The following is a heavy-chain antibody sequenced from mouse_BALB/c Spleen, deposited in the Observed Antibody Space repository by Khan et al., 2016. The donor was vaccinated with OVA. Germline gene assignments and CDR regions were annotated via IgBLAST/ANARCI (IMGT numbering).Heavy chain of an antibody. Sequence: EVELVESGGGLVKPGGSLKLSCAASGFTFSNYAMSWVRQTPEKRLEWVASISSGGSTYYPDSVKGRFTISRDNARNILYLQMSSLRSEDTAMYYCARDYWFTYWGQGTRVTVSA. CDR3: ARDYWFTY. CDR2: ISSGGST. V-gene: IGHV5-6-5*01. CDR1: GFTFSNYA. J-gene: IGHJ3*01.